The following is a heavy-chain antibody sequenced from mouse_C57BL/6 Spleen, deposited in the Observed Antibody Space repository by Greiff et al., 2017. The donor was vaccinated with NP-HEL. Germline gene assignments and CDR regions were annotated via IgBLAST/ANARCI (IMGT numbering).Heavy chain of an antibody. CDR2: INPNNGGT. CDR3: AREVYSNYYYAMDY. Sequence: EVQLQQSGPELVKPGASVKMSCKASGYTFTDYNMHWVKQSHGKSLEWIGYINPNNGGTSYNQKFKGKATLTVNKSSSTAYMELRSLTSEDSAVYYCAREVYSNYYYAMDYWGQGTSVTVSS. V-gene: IGHV1-22*01. D-gene: IGHD2-5*01. CDR1: GYTFTDYN. J-gene: IGHJ4*01.